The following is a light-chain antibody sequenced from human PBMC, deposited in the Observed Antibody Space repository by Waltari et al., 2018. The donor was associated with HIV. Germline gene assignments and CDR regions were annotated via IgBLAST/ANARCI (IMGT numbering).Light chain of an antibody. CDR2: EGS. CDR3: CSYAGSSTVV. CDR1: SSDVGSYNL. Sequence: LTQPASVSGSPGQSITISCTGTSSDVGSYNLVSWYQQHPGKAPKLMIYEGSKRPSGVSNRFSGSKSGNTASLTISGLQAEDEADYYCCSYAGSSTVVFGGGTKLTVL. V-gene: IGLV2-23*01. J-gene: IGLJ2*01.